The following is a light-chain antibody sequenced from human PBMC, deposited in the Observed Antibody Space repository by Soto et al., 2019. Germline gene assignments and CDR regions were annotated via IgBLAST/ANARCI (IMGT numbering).Light chain of an antibody. CDR2: GAS. J-gene: IGKJ1*01. CDR1: QSVSSY. Sequence: EIVLTQSPGTLSLSSGERATLSCRSSQSVSSYLAWYQQKPGQAPRLLISGASTRAAGISDRFRGSGSGTEFTLTISSLRSEDSAIYYCQQYFEWPPMTFGQGTKVDIK. CDR3: QQYFEWPPMT. V-gene: IGKV3-15*01.